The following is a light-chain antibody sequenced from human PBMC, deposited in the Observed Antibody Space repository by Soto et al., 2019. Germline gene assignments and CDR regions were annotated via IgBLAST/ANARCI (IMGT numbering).Light chain of an antibody. CDR3: QQGSNWPPGLT. J-gene: IGKJ4*01. CDR1: QSVSSF. V-gene: IGKV3-11*01. CDR2: DAS. Sequence: EIVLTQSPATLSLSPGERATLSCRASQSVSSFLAWYQQKPGQAPRLLIYDASIRATGIPARFSGSGSGTDFTLTISSLEPEDFAVYYCQQGSNWPPGLTFGEGTKVEIK.